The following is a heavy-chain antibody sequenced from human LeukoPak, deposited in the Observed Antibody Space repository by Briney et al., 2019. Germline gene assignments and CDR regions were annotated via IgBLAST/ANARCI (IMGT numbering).Heavy chain of an antibody. Sequence: SVKVSCKASGGTFSSYAISWVRQAPGQGVEWMGRIIPIFGTANYAQKFQGRVTITTDESTSTAYMELSRLRYEDRAVYYCEKDYHFRYFLRFDYWGQGTLVPVSS. CDR2: IIPIFGTA. J-gene: IGHJ4*02. D-gene: IGHD1-14*01. CDR3: EKDYHFRYFLRFDY. CDR1: GGTFSSYA. V-gene: IGHV1-69*05.